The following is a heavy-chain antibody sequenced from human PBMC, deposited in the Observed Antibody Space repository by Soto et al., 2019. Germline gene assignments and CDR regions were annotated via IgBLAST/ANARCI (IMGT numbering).Heavy chain of an antibody. CDR3: TRLGGTSEIDY. D-gene: IGHD2-2*01. Sequence: GGSLRLSCAASGFSFSSYWMHWARQVPGEGLVWVSRIDIDGTGTSYADSVKGRFTISRDNAKNTLYLQMDSLRAEDTAVYFCTRLGGTSEIDYWGQGTLVTVSS. J-gene: IGHJ4*02. CDR1: GFSFSSYW. CDR2: IDIDGTGT. V-gene: IGHV3-74*01.